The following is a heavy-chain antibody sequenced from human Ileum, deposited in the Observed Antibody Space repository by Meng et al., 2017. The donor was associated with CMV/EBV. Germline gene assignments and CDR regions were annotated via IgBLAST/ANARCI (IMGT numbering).Heavy chain of an antibody. J-gene: IGHJ5*01. CDR1: GGSFSAYY. D-gene: IGHD7-27*01. Sequence: LTCVVYGGSFSAYYWTWIRQSPGKGLEWIGEIHHSGKTNSNPSVRSRLTMSVDTSKSQFSLKLSSATAADTAVYYCAGFVWGLGFDPWGQGTLVTVSS. V-gene: IGHV4-34*01. CDR2: IHHSGKT. CDR3: AGFVWGLGFDP.